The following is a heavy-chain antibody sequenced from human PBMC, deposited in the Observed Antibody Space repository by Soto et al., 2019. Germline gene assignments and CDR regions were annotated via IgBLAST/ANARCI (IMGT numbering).Heavy chain of an antibody. CDR1: GFTFSTYT. V-gene: IGHV3-21*01. J-gene: IGHJ3*01. Sequence: AQLVESGGGLVKPGESLRLACAASGFTFSTYTLNWVRQAPGKVLEWVSSISTSGDSTYYEDSVRGRFTISRDNARASLYLQMDSLRVEDTAMYYCTRDGEPLWGPGTMVTVSS. CDR3: TRDGEPL. CDR2: ISTSGDST. D-gene: IGHD3-3*01.